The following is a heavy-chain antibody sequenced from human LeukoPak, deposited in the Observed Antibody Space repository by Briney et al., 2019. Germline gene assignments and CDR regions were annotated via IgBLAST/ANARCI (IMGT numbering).Heavy chain of an antibody. Sequence: GGSLRLSCAASGFTFSSCWMNWVRQAPGKGLEWVANIKKDGSERYYVDSVKGRFTISRDNTKKSLYLQMNTLRAEDTAVYYCARDLAGPPQEAFDIWGQGTMVTASS. CDR2: IKKDGSER. CDR3: ARDLAGPPQEAFDI. V-gene: IGHV3-7*01. J-gene: IGHJ3*02. CDR1: GFTFSSCW.